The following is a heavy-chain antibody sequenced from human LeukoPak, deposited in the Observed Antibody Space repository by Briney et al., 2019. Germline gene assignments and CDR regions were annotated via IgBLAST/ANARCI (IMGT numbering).Heavy chain of an antibody. D-gene: IGHD2-2*01. J-gene: IGHJ4*02. CDR3: ARGYDYFDY. V-gene: IGHV4-59*11. CDR2: IYYSGST. CDR1: GGSISSHY. Sequence: SETLSLTCTVSGGSISSHYWSWIRQPPGKGLEWIGYIYYSGSTNYIPSLKSRVTISVDTSKNQFSLKLSSVTAADTAVYYCARGYDYFDYWGQGTLVTVSS.